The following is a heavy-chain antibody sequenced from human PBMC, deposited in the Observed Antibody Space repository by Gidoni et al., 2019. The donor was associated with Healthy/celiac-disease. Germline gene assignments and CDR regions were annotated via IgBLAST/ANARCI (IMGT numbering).Heavy chain of an antibody. CDR1: GYSFTSYW. CDR2: IYPGDSDT. D-gene: IGHD2-2*01. V-gene: IGHV5-51*01. CDR3: ARCGAYCSSTSCYYYYGMDV. Sequence: EVQLVQSGAEVKKPGASLKISCKGSGYSFTSYWIGWVRQMPGKGLEWMGIIYPGDSDTRYSPSFQGQVTISADKSISTAYLQWSSLKASDTAMYYCARCGAYCSSTSCYYYYGMDVWGQGTTVTVSS. J-gene: IGHJ6*02.